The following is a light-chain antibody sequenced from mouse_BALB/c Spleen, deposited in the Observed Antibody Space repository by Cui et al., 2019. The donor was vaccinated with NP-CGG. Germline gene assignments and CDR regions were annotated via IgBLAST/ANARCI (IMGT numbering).Light chain of an antibody. CDR3: ALWYSNHWV. CDR1: TDAVTSSNY. Sequence: QAVVTQESALTTSPGETVTFTCRSNTDAVTSSNYANWVQEKPDHLFTGLIGGTNNRAPGVPARFSGSLIGDKAALTITGAQTEDEAIYFCALWYSNHWVFGGGTKLTVL. J-gene: IGLJ1*01. CDR2: GTN. V-gene: IGLV1*01.